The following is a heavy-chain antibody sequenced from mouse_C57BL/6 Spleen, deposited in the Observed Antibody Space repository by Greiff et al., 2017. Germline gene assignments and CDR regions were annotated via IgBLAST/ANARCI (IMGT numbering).Heavy chain of an antibody. Sequence: VQLQQPGAELVRPGSSVKLSCKASGYTFTSYWMDWVKQRPGQGLEWIGNIYPSDSETHYNQKFKDKATLTVDKSSSTAYMQLSSLTSEDSAVYYCARGGNWDGVMDYWGQGTSVTVSS. CDR2: IYPSDSET. V-gene: IGHV1-61*01. D-gene: IGHD4-1*01. CDR1: GYTFTSYW. CDR3: ARGGNWDGVMDY. J-gene: IGHJ4*01.